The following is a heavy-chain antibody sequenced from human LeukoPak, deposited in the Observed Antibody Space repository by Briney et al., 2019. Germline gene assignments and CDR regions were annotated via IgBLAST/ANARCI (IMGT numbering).Heavy chain of an antibody. CDR3: ARSWIGVVPAAALYDP. CDR1: GFTLSSNW. CDR2: IKQDGSEK. D-gene: IGHD2-2*01. V-gene: IGHV3-7*01. J-gene: IGHJ5*02. Sequence: GGSLRLSCAGSGFTLSSNWMHWVRQAPGKGLEWVANIKQDGSEKYYVDSVKGRFTISRDNAKNSLYLQMNSLRAEDTAVYYCARSWIGVVPAAALYDPWGQGTLVTVSS.